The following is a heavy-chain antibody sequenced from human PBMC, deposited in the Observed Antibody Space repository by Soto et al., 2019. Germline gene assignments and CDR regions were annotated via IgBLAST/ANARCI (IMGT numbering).Heavy chain of an antibody. Sequence: SETLSLTCSVSSASLSSSTYYWSWIRQPPGRGPEWIGSIYYSGNTYYKPSLKSRVSISIDTSRNQFSLKLTSVTAADTGVYYCASSSHFHYWGPGILVT. J-gene: IGHJ4*02. CDR2: IYYSGNT. CDR1: SASLSSSTYY. CDR3: ASSSHFHY. V-gene: IGHV4-39*01. D-gene: IGHD6-6*01.